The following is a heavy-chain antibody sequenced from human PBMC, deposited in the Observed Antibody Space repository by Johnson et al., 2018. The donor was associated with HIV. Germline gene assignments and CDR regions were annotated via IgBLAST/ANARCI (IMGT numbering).Heavy chain of an antibody. CDR1: GFTVSRYY. J-gene: IGHJ3*02. D-gene: IGHD5-24*01. CDR3: ARACRDGYTCDAFDI. Sequence: VQLVESGGGLVQPGGSLRLSCAASGFTVSRYYMSWVRQAPGKGLEWVSVLFSGDTTYNADSVKGRFTISRDNSKNTLYLQMNSLRAEDTAVYYCARACRDGYTCDAFDIWGQGTMVTVSS. V-gene: IGHV3-66*01. CDR2: LFSGDTT.